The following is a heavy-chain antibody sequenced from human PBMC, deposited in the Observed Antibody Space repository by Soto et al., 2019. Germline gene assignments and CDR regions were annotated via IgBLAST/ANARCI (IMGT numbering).Heavy chain of an antibody. V-gene: IGHV3-7*01. CDR1: GFSLWGDC. Sequence: GGSLRLFCVAFGFSLWGDCMSWVRQAPGKGLEWVANIKQEGSAKQYLDSVRGRFTSSRDNSKNSVYLQINRLRAEDTAIYYCARDFYGGFSYRPGNNWGQGTLVTVSS. J-gene: IGHJ4*02. CDR2: IKQEGSAK. D-gene: IGHD2-15*01. CDR3: ARDFYGGFSYRPGNN.